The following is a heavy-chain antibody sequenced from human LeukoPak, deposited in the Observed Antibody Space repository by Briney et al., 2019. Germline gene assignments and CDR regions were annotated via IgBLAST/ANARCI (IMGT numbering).Heavy chain of an antibody. V-gene: IGHV4-59*12. CDR3: ARGVVVITLDAFDI. CDR1: GGSISSYY. D-gene: IGHD3-22*01. J-gene: IGHJ3*02. CDR2: IYYSGST. Sequence: PSETLSLTCTVSGGSISSYYWSWIRQPPGKGLEWIGYIYYSGSTNYNPSLKSRVTISVDTSKNQFSLKLSSVTAADTAVYYCARGVVVITLDAFDIWGQGTMVTVSS.